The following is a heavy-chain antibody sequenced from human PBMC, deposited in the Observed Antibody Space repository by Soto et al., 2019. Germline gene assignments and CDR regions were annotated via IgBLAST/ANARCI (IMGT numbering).Heavy chain of an antibody. J-gene: IGHJ4*02. D-gene: IGHD3-9*01. CDR2: ISGSGGST. V-gene: IGHV3-23*01. Sequence: LRLSCAASGFTFSSYAMSWVRQAPGKGLEWVSAISGSGGSTYYADSVKGRFTISRDNSKNTLYLQMNSLRAEDTAVYYCAKGLRYFDWLSQPYFDYWGQGXLVTVYS. CDR1: GFTFSSYA. CDR3: AKGLRYFDWLSQPYFDY.